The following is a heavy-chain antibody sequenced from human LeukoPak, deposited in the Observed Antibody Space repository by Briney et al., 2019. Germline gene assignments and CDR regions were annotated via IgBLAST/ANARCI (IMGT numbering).Heavy chain of an antibody. CDR3: ARVQTYYDFWSGYYRAWYFDL. Sequence: GGSLRLSCAAPGFTFDDYGMSWVRQAPGKGLEWVSGINWNGGSTGYADSVKGRFTISRDNAKNSLYLQMNSLRAEDTALYYCARVQTYYDFWSGYYRAWYFDLWGRGTLVTVSS. D-gene: IGHD3-3*01. CDR1: GFTFDDYG. CDR2: INWNGGST. J-gene: IGHJ2*01. V-gene: IGHV3-20*04.